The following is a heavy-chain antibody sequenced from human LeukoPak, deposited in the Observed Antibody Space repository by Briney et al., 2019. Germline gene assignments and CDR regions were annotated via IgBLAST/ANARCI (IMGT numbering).Heavy chain of an antibody. J-gene: IGHJ4*02. CDR3: ARHKWIQLWYQSAPFDY. CDR1: GYSFTSYW. CDR2: IYPGDSDT. V-gene: IGHV5-51*01. Sequence: GESLKISCKGSGYSFTSYWIGWVRQMSGKGLEWMGIIYPGDSDTRYSPSFQGQVTISADKSISTAYLQWSSLKASDTAMYYCARHKWIQLWYQSAPFDYWGQGTLVTVSS. D-gene: IGHD5-18*01.